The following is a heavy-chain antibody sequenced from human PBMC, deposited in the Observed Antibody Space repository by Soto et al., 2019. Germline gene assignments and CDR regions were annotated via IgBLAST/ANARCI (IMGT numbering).Heavy chain of an antibody. CDR2: ISPSGSP. D-gene: IGHD4-17*01. CDR3: TNGVIA. J-gene: IGHJ6*01. CDR1: RFSVISGGYS. V-gene: IGHV4-30-2*01. Sequence: TPSLTSSVHRFSVISGGYSWSWIRQAPGKGLEWIGFISPSGSPAYNPSLKSRVSISVDTSNIQISLELSSVTAADTAVYYSTNGVIARGPGTTV.